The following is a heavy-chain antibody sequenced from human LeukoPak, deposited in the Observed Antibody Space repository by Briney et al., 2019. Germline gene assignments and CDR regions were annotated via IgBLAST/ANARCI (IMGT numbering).Heavy chain of an antibody. CDR2: IDSDGNT. D-gene: IGHD3-3*01. CDR1: GFTVNNNY. J-gene: IGHJ4*02. CDR3: ARGLHDLWRGHMGY. V-gene: IGHV3-53*01. Sequence: GGSLGLSCAAPGFTVNNNYMTWVRQAPGKGLDWVSVIDSDGNTYYADSVMGRFSISRDNSKNMVFLQMNSLRAEDTAVYYCARGLHDLWRGHMGYWGQGTLVTVSS.